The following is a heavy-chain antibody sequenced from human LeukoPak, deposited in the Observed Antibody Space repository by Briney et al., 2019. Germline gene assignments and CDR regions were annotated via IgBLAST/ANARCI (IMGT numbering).Heavy chain of an antibody. CDR2: IKQDGSEK. J-gene: IGHJ4*02. CDR1: GFTFSSYW. V-gene: IGHV3-7*04. CDR3: ASDREYYYGSGSFDY. D-gene: IGHD3-10*01. Sequence: PGGSLRFSCAPSGFTFSSYWMSWVRQAPGKGLEWVANIKQDGSEKYYVDSVKGRFTISRDNAKNSLYLQMNSLRAEDTAVYYCASDREYYYGSGSFDYWGQGTLVTVSS.